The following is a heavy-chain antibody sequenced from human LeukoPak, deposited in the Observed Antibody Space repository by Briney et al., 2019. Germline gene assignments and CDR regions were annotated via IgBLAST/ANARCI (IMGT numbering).Heavy chain of an antibody. V-gene: IGHV1-2*02. D-gene: IGHD3-22*01. Sequence: ASVKVSCKTSGYTFTANYMQWVRQAPGQGLEWMGWINPNSGGTNYAQKFQGRVTMTRDTSISTAYMELNRLRSDDTAVFYCARAGAYDSEILFDYWGQGTLVTVSS. CDR2: INPNSGGT. CDR1: GYTFTANY. J-gene: IGHJ4*02. CDR3: ARAGAYDSEILFDY.